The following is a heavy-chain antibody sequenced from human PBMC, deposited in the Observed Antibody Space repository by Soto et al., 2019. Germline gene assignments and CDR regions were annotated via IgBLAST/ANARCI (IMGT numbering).Heavy chain of an antibody. V-gene: IGHV3-73*01. CDR3: TTLAWYAH. CDR2: IRSKANSYAT. J-gene: IGHJ4*02. CDR1: GFPFSGSS. D-gene: IGHD6-13*01. Sequence: GGALRLSCAASGFPFSGSSMHWVRQASGKGLEWVGRIRSKANSYATAYAASVKGRFTISRDDSKNTAYLQMNSLKTEDTAVYYCTTLAWYAHWGQGTLVTVSS.